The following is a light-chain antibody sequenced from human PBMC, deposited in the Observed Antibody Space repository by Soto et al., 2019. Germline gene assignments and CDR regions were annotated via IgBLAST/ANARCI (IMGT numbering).Light chain of an antibody. J-gene: IGKJ4*01. V-gene: IGKV1-5*03. CDR1: QTISSW. Sequence: DIQMPQSPSTLSGSVGDRVTITCRASQTISSWLAWYQQKPGKAPKLLIYKASTLKSGVPSRFSGSGSGTEFTLTINSLQSEDFAVYYCQPYNNWPLTFGGGTKVDI. CDR3: QPYNNWPLT. CDR2: KAS.